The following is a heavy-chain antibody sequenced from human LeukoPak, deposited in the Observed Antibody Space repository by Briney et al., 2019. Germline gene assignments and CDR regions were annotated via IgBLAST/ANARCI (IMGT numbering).Heavy chain of an antibody. CDR3: ARDKVYGGYELYYYYGMDV. J-gene: IGHJ6*02. CDR2: ISAHNGNT. V-gene: IGHV1-18*01. D-gene: IGHD5-12*01. CDR1: GYTFTSYG. Sequence: ASVKVSCKASGYTFTSYGISWVRQAPGQGLEWMGWISAHNGNTNYAQKLQGRVTMTTDTSTSTAYMELRSLRSDDTAVYYCARDKVYGGYELYYYYGMDVWGQGTTVTVSS.